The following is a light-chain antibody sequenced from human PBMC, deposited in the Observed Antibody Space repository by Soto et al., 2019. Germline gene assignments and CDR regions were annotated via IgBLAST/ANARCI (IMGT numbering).Light chain of an antibody. CDR3: CSYTGGTTAYV. CDR2: EDS. V-gene: IGLV2-23*01. CDR1: RNDVGNYNL. J-gene: IGLJ1*01. Sequence: QSALTQPASVSGSPGQSITVSCTGSRNDVGNYNLVSWYQQSPDKAPKLLIYEDSKRPSGVSNRFSGSKSGDTASLTISGLQTEDEADYYCCSYTGGTTAYVFGTGTKVTVL.